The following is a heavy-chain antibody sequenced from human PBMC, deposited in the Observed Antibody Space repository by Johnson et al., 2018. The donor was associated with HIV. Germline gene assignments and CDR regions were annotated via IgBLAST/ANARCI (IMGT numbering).Heavy chain of an antibody. CDR1: GFTFSS. CDR2: ISHDGSHK. J-gene: IGHJ3*02. Sequence: QVQLVESGGGVVQPGRSLRLSCAASGFTFSSMHWDRQAPGKGLEWVAVISHDGSHKYYADSVKGRFSLSSDMSKNMLYLQMNSLRAEDTAVYYCAKDLCTEREDDVFDIWGQGTMVTVSS. V-gene: IGHV3-30*18. CDR3: AKDLCTEREDDVFDI.